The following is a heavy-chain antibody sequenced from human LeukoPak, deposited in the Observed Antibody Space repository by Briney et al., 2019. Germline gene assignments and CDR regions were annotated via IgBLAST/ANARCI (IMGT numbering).Heavy chain of an antibody. CDR1: GGTFSSYA. D-gene: IGHD2-2*01. V-gene: IGHV1-69*05. J-gene: IGHJ4*02. CDR2: IIPIFGTA. Sequence: SVKVSCKASGGTFSSYAISWVRQAPGQGLEWMGGIIPIFGTANYAQKFQGRVTITTDESTSTAYMELSSLRSEDTAVYYCAREEGCSSTSCYRRFDYWGQGTLVTVSS. CDR3: AREEGCSSTSCYRRFDY.